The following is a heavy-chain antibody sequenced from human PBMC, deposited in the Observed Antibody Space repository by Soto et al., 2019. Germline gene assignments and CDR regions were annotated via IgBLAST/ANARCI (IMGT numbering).Heavy chain of an antibody. CDR1: SGSISSSSYY. CDR3: ARCPYYYDSSGYGAAYYGMDV. V-gene: IGHV4-39*01. Sequence: PPETLSVTCTVSSGSISSSSYYWGWIRQPPVKGLEWIGSIYYSGSTYYNPSLKSRVTISVDTSKNQFSLKLSSVTAADTAVYYCARCPYYYDSSGYGAAYYGMDVWGQGTTVT. J-gene: IGHJ6*02. CDR2: IYYSGST. D-gene: IGHD3-22*01.